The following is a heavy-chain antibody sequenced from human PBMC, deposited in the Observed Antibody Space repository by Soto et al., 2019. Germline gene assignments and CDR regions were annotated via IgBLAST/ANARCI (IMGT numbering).Heavy chain of an antibody. CDR2: ISSSSTDI. V-gene: IGHV3-48*02. CDR3: ARTFSSSWSSFYYYAFDV. CDR1: GFTFSSYS. J-gene: IGHJ6*02. Sequence: DVQLVESGGGLVQRGGSLRLSCAASGFTFSSYSMNWVRQAPGKGLEWVSYISSSSTDIFYADSVRGRFIVSRDDAKNSLYLQMNTLRDEETAVYYCARTFSSSWSSFYYYAFDVWGQGTTVTVSS. D-gene: IGHD6-13*01.